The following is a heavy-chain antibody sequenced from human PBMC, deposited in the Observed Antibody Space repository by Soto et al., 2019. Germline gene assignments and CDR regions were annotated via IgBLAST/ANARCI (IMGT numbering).Heavy chain of an antibody. CDR3: VHSSVVSAAFDF. CDR2: INWNDDE. J-gene: IGHJ4*02. CDR1: GLSLSTSGVG. D-gene: IGHD2-2*01. V-gene: IGHV2-5*01. Sequence: SGPTLVNPTQTLTLTCTFSGLSLSTSGVGVGWIRQPPGKALEWLTLINWNDDERYSPSLRSRLTITKDTSRNQVVLTMTNMDPVDTGTYYCVHSSVVSAAFDFWAQGTLVTAPQ.